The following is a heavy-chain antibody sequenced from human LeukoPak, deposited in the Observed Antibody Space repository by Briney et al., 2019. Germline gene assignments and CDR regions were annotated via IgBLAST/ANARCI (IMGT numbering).Heavy chain of an antibody. D-gene: IGHD4-17*01. V-gene: IGHV5-51*01. Sequence: GESLKISCKGSGYSFTSYWIGWVRQMPGKGLEWMGIIYPGDSDTRHSPSFQGQVTISADKSISTAYLQWSSLRASDTAMYYCARRDYVAIDAFDIWGQGTMVTVSS. CDR3: ARRDYVAIDAFDI. J-gene: IGHJ3*02. CDR1: GYSFTSYW. CDR2: IYPGDSDT.